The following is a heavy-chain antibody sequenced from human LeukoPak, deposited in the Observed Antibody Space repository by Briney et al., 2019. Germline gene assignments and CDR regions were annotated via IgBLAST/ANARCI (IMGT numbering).Heavy chain of an antibody. CDR3: ARGYENYAYYYYMDV. J-gene: IGHJ6*03. CDR1: GFTFSSYS. D-gene: IGHD5-12*01. V-gene: IGHV3-7*03. CDR2: IKQDGSQK. Sequence: GGSLRLSCAASGFTFSSYSMNWVRQAPGKGLEWVANIKQDGSQKYYVDSVKGRFTISRDNAKNSLYLQMNSLRAEDTAVYYCARGYENYAYYYYMDVWGKGTTVTISS.